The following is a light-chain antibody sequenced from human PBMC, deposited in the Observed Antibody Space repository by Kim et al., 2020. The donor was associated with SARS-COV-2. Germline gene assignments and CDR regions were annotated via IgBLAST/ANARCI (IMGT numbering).Light chain of an antibody. CDR1: SGSIASTN. CDR2: ENK. CDR3: QSFDSNIQV. V-gene: IGLV6-57*01. J-gene: IGLJ3*02. Sequence: GKTVTISCTRSSGSIASTNVQWYQQRPGTSPPAVIFENKQRPSGVPDRLSGSIDGSSNSASLPISGLKTEDEADYYCQSFDSNIQVFGGGTQLTVL.